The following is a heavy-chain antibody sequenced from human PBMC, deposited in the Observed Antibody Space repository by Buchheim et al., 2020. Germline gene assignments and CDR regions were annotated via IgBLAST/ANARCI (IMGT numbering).Heavy chain of an antibody. V-gene: IGHV3-48*03. CDR1: GFHFSGYE. CDR3: ARDLGIMITFGGVIVPSL. J-gene: IGHJ4*02. D-gene: IGHD3-16*02. CDR2: IDKSGSVI. Sequence: EVQLVESGGTLVQPGGSLRLSCEVSGFHFSGYEMNWVRQAPGKGLEWVSYIDKSGSVIFYADSVRGRFTISRDNAKNSLYLQMNSLRAEDTAVYYCARDLGIMITFGGVIVPSLWGQGTL.